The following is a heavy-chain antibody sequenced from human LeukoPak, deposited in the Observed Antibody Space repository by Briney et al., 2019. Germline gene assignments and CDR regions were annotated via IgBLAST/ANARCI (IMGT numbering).Heavy chain of an antibody. J-gene: IGHJ6*02. CDR1: GFTFSSYW. D-gene: IGHD3-10*01. V-gene: IGHV3-7*01. CDR3: ARVPPSYGSGSPMDV. CDR2: IKQDGSEK. Sequence: PGGSLRLSCAASGFTFSSYWMSWVRQAPGKGLEWVANIKQDGSEKYYVDSVKGRFTISRDNAKNSLYLQMNSLRAEDTAVYYCARVPPSYGSGSPMDVWGQGTTVTVSS.